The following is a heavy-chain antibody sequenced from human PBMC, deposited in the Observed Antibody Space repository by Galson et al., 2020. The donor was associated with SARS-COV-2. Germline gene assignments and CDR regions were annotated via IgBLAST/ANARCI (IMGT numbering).Heavy chain of an antibody. D-gene: IGHD6-13*01. J-gene: IGHJ4*02. Sequence: VLDSCKVSGCTLTEFSLHWVGQPPGKERVWMGGINHEDGDTINAHKFQDRVNMTEDTSTDTAYMELSSRRSEDTAVYYCAQGAAAVNRGFDYWGQGTLVTVSS. CDR3: AQGAAAVNRGFDY. CDR2: INHEDGDT. CDR1: GCTLTEFS. V-gene: IGHV1-24*01.